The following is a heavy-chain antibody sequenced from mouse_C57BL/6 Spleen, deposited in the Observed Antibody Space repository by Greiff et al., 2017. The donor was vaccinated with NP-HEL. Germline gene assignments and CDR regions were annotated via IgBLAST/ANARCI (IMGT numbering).Heavy chain of an antibody. J-gene: IGHJ3*01. V-gene: IGHV1-82*01. CDR2: IYPGDGDT. Sequence: VQLQQSGPELVKPGASVKISCKASGYAFSSSWMNWVKQRPGTGLEWIGRIYPGDGDTNYNGKFKGKATLTADKSSSTAYMQLSSLTSEDSAVYFCARPYDYASWFAYWGQGTLVTVSA. CDR3: ARPYDYASWFAY. D-gene: IGHD2-4*01. CDR1: GYAFSSSW.